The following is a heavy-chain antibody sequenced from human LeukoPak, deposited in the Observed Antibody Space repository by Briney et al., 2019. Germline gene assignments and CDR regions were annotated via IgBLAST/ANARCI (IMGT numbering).Heavy chain of an antibody. Sequence: PSETLSLTCAVYGGSFSGYYWSWIRQPPGKGLEWIGEINHSGSTNYNPSLKSRVTISVDTSKNQFSLKLSSVTAADTAVYYRARARGRSYYGDYGWYFDLWGRGTLVTVSS. CDR1: GGSFSGYY. D-gene: IGHD4-17*01. CDR3: ARARGRSYYGDYGWYFDL. J-gene: IGHJ2*01. CDR2: INHSGST. V-gene: IGHV4-34*01.